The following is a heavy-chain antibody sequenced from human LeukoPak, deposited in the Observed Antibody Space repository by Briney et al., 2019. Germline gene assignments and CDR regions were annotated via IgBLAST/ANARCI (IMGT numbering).Heavy chain of an antibody. V-gene: IGHV3-7*01. CDR1: GFTFRNYW. J-gene: IGHJ3*01. CDR2: IKEDGSEK. Sequence: GGSLRLSCEASGFTFRNYWMSWVRQAPGKGLEWVANIKEDGSEKYYVDSVKGRFTISRDNARSSLYLQMNSLRADDTGAFYCARYMYDSTSFADWGQGTMVAVSS. D-gene: IGHD2/OR15-2a*01. CDR3: ARYMYDSTSFAD.